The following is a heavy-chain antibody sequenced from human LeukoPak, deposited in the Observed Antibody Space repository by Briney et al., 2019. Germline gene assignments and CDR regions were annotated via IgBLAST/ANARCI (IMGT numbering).Heavy chain of an antibody. CDR2: ISGSGGST. Sequence: GGSLRLSCAASGFTFSSYAMSWVRQAPGKGLEWVSAISGSGGSTYYADSVKGRFTISRDNAKNSLYLQMNSLRAEDTAVYYCASGIVVVPVAIGPFGYWGQGTLVTVSS. V-gene: IGHV3-23*01. CDR1: GFTFSSYA. D-gene: IGHD2-2*02. J-gene: IGHJ4*02. CDR3: ASGIVVVPVAIGPFGY.